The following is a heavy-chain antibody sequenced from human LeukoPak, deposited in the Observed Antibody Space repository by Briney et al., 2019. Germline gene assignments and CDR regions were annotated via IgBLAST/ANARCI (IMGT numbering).Heavy chain of an antibody. CDR3: AKVGLFGVAHIAQYNWFDP. D-gene: IGHD3-3*01. CDR1: GYTFTGYY. J-gene: IGHJ5*02. V-gene: IGHV1-2*02. Sequence: GASVKVSCKASGYTFTGYYIHWVRQAPGQGLEWMGWINPNSGGTNYAQKSQGRVTMTRDTSISTAYMELSRLRSDDTAVYYCAKVGLFGVAHIAQYNWFDPWGQGTLVTVSS. CDR2: INPNSGGT.